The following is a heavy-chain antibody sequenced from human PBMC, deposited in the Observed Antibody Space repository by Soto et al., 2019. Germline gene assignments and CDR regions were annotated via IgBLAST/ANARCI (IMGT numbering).Heavy chain of an antibody. V-gene: IGHV3-23*01. D-gene: IGHD2-15*01. CDR1: GFTFSSYA. CDR2: ISGSGGST. CDR3: AKVDISGRKPHYFDY. Sequence: EVQLLESGGGLVQPGGSLRLSCAASGFTFSSYAMSWVRQAPGKGLEWVSAISGSGGSTYYADSVKGRFTISRDNSKNTLYLQMNSLRADNTAVHYCAKVDISGRKPHYFDYWGQGTLVTVSS. J-gene: IGHJ4*02.